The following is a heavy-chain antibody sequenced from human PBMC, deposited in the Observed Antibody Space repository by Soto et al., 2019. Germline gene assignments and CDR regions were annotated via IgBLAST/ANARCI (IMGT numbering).Heavy chain of an antibody. D-gene: IGHD3-10*01. Sequence: PGGSLRLSCPASGFTFSTYAMHWVRRAPGKGLEYVSAISNNGGSTYYAYSVKGRFTISRDNSKNTLYLQMSSLRTAGTAIYYCVKGGITMVRGVLFAYWGQGTPVTVSS. CDR3: VKGGITMVRGVLFAY. V-gene: IGHV3-64D*06. J-gene: IGHJ4*02. CDR2: ISNNGGST. CDR1: GFTFSTYA.